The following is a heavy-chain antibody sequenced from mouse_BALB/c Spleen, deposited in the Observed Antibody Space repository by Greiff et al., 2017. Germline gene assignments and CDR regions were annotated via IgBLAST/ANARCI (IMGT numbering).Heavy chain of an antibody. CDR2: IYPGDGDT. CDR3: ARGRDYYFDY. J-gene: IGHJ2*01. CDR1: GYTFTSYW. Sequence: VQLQQSGAELARPGASVKLSCKASGYTFTSYWMQWVKQRPGQGLEWIGAIYPGDGDTRYTQKFKGKATLTADKSSSTAYMQLSSLASEDSAVYYCARGRDYYFDYWGQGTTLTVSS. V-gene: IGHV1-87*01. D-gene: IGHD1-1*01.